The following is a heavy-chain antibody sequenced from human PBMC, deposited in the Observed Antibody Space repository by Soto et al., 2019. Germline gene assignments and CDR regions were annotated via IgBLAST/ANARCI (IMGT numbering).Heavy chain of an antibody. D-gene: IGHD6-19*01. V-gene: IGHV3-74*01. J-gene: IGHJ4*02. CDR3: ARGPSGWFGYDY. CDR1: GFTFSTSW. CDR2: INSDASTT. Sequence: GGSLRLSCAASGFTFSTSWMHWVRQAAGKGLVWASRINSDASTTNYADSVKGRFTISRDNAKNTLYLQMDSLTAEDTAVYYCARGPSGWFGYDYWGQGTLVTVS.